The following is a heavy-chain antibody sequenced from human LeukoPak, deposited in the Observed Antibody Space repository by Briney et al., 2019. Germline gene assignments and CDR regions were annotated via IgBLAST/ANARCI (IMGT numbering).Heavy chain of an antibody. CDR1: GFTFSDHY. D-gene: IGHD5-24*01. CDR3: ARCRDGYNPFDY. Sequence: GSLRLSCAASGFTFSDHYMDWVRQPPGKGLEWIGYIYYSGSTNYNPSLKSRVTISVDTSKNQFSLKLSSVTAADTAVYYCARCRDGYNPFDYWGQGTLVTVSS. J-gene: IGHJ4*02. CDR2: IYYSGST. V-gene: IGHV4-59*11.